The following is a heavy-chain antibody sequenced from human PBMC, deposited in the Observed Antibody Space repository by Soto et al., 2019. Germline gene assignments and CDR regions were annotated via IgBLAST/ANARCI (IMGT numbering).Heavy chain of an antibody. Sequence: QVQLVESGGGVVQPGRSLRLSCAASGFTFSSYAMHWVRQAPGKGLEWVAVISYDGSNKYYADSVKGRFTISRDNSKNPLYLQMNSLRAEDTAVYYCARDRGVGAIAAAALYYYGMDVWGQGTTVTVSS. CDR2: ISYDGSNK. J-gene: IGHJ6*02. D-gene: IGHD6-13*01. V-gene: IGHV3-30-3*01. CDR3: ARDRGVGAIAAAALYYYGMDV. CDR1: GFTFSSYA.